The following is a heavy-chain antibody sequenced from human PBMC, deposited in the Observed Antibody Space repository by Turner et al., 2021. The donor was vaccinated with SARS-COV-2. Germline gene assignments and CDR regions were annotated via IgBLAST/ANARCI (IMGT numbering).Heavy chain of an antibody. Sequence: EVQLLESGGGLVQPGGSLRLSCAASGFTFSSYAMSWVRQAPVKGLVWVSAISGSGGSTYYADSVKGRFTISRDNSKNTLYLQMNSLRAEETAVYYCAKDFFLHQLLFDYWGQGTLVTVST. J-gene: IGHJ4*02. CDR2: ISGSGGST. V-gene: IGHV3-23*01. CDR1: GFTFSSYA. D-gene: IGHD2-2*01. CDR3: AKDFFLHQLLFDY.